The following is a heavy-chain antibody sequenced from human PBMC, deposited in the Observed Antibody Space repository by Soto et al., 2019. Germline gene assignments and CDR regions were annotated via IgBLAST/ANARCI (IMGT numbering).Heavy chain of an antibody. CDR2: IMPIFGTA. Sequence: QVQLVQSGAEVKKPGSSVKVSCKASGGTFSSYAISWVRQAPGQGLEWRGGIMPIFGTANYAQKFHGRVTITADESTSTVYMERSSPRSEDTAVYYCAREGEQWLVQDWFDPWGQGTLVTVSS. D-gene: IGHD6-19*01. CDR3: AREGEQWLVQDWFDP. J-gene: IGHJ5*02. V-gene: IGHV1-69*12. CDR1: GGTFSSYA.